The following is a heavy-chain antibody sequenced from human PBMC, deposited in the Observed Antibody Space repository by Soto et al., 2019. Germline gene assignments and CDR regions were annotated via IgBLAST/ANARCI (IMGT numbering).Heavy chain of an antibody. J-gene: IGHJ4*02. V-gene: IGHV4-34*01. CDR1: GGSFSGYY. D-gene: IGHD2-15*01. CDR3: ARGGDLTVVTNPFDY. Sequence: PSETLSLTCAVYGGSFSGYYWSWIRQPPGKGLEWIGEINHSGSTNYNPSLKSRVTISVDTSKNQFSLKLSSVTAADTAVYYCARGGDLTVVTNPFDYWGQGTLVTVSS. CDR2: INHSGST.